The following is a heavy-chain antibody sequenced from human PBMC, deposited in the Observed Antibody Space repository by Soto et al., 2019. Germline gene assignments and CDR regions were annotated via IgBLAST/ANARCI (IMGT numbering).Heavy chain of an antibody. CDR2: ISYDGSNK. J-gene: IGHJ4*02. CDR1: GFTFSSYA. Sequence: QVQLVESGGGVVQPGRSLRLSCAASGFTFSSYAMHWVRQAPGKGLEWVAVISYDGSNKYYADSVKGRFTISRDNSKNTLYLQMNSLRAEDTAVYYCARGVLRYFDWLSPPPYFDYWGQGTLVTVSS. V-gene: IGHV3-30*04. D-gene: IGHD3-9*01. CDR3: ARGVLRYFDWLSPPPYFDY.